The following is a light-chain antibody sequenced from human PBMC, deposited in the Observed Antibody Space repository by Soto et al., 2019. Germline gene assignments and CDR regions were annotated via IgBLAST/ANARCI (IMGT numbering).Light chain of an antibody. J-gene: IGKJ4*01. CDR3: QQLNSYPLT. CDR2: AAS. Sequence: DIQLTQSPSFLSASVGDRVTITCRASQGISSYLAWYQQKPGKAPKLLIYAASTLQSGVPSRFSGSGSGTEFTLTISSLQPEDFATYYCQQLNSYPLTFGGLTKVAIK. CDR1: QGISSY. V-gene: IGKV1-9*01.